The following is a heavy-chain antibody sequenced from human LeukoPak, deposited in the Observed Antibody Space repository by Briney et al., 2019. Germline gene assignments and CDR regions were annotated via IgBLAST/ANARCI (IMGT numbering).Heavy chain of an antibody. CDR2: ISPNGGST. CDR3: VKDRGRHTQLLFGY. V-gene: IGHV3-64*05. J-gene: IGHJ4*02. Sequence: PGGSLRLSCSASGFTFSYYVMHWVRQAPGKGLEYVSGISPNGGSTYYADSVKGRFTISRDNSKNTLYVQMSSLRAEDTAVYYCVKDRGRHTQLLFGYWGQGTLVTVSS. D-gene: IGHD1-1*01. CDR1: GFTFSYYV.